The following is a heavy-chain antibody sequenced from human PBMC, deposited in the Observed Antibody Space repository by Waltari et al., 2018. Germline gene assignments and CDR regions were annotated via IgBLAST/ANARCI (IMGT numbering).Heavy chain of an antibody. CDR1: GGSISSGDYY. CDR3: ARGGELIVVANGSVAFDI. CDR2: IYYSGST. V-gene: IGHV4-30-4*08. D-gene: IGHD2-21*01. J-gene: IGHJ3*02. Sequence: QVQLQESGPGLVKPSQTLSLTCTVSGGSISSGDYYWSWIRQPPGQGLEWIGYIYYSGSTYYNPSLKSRVTISVDTSKNQFSLKLSSVTAADTAVYYCARGGELIVVANGSVAFDIWGQGTMVTVSS.